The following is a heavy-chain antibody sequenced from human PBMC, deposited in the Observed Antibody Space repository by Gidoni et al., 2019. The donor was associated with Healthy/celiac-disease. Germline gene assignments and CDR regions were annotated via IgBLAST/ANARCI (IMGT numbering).Heavy chain of an antibody. J-gene: IGHJ4*02. CDR1: GFTFGDYA. D-gene: IGHD6-19*01. Sequence: ELQLVESGGGLVPPGRSLRLSCTASGFTFGDYAMSWGRQGPGKGLEWVGFIRSKAYGGTTEYAASVKGRFTISRDDSKSIAYLQMNSLKTEDTAVYYCSPIAVAGTSPDYWGQGTLVTVSS. CDR3: SPIAVAGTSPDY. CDR2: IRSKAYGGTT. V-gene: IGHV3-49*04.